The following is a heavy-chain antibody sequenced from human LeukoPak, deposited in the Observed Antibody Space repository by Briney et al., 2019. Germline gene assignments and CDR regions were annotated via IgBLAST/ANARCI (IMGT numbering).Heavy chain of an antibody. CDR3: AKDDSSSWFDH. J-gene: IGHJ5*02. V-gene: IGHV3-23*01. Sequence: GGSLRLSCAASGISFSNYAMSWVRQTPGKGLEWVSTIGNDGSTYYADSVKGRFTISRDNSKNTLFLQMNSLRVGDTAVYYCAKDDSSSWFDHWGQGTLVTVSS. CDR2: IGNDGST. CDR1: GISFSNYA. D-gene: IGHD6-13*01.